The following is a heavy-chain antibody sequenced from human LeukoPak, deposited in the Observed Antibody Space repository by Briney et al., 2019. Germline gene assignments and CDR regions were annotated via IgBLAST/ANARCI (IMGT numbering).Heavy chain of an antibody. J-gene: IGHJ3*02. CDR2: IWYDGSNK. CDR1: GFTVSSNY. CDR3: ARGAYYYDSSGYYFPVKPDAFDI. V-gene: IGHV3-33*08. Sequence: GSLRLSCAASGFTVSSNYMTWVRQAPGKGLEWVAVIWYDGSNKYYADSVKGRFTISRDNSKNTLYLQMNSLRAEDTAVYYCARGAYYYDSSGYYFPVKPDAFDIWGQGTMVTVSS. D-gene: IGHD3-22*01.